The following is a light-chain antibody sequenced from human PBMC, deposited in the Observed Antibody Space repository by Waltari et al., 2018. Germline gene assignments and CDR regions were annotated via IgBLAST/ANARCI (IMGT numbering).Light chain of an antibody. J-gene: IGLJ3*02. CDR2: VNRDGSH. CDR3: QTGGHGTWV. V-gene: IGLV4-69*01. CDR1: SGHSRNI. Sequence: QLVVTQSPSASAPLGASVKLTCTLSSGHSRNIVAWLQQRPEKGPRYLMKVNRDGSHIKGDEIPDRFSGSSSGAERYLTISSLQSDDEADYYCQTGGHGTWVFGGGTTLTVL.